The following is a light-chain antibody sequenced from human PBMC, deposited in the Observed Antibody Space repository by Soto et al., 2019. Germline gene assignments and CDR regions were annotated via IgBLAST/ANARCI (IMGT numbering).Light chain of an antibody. CDR1: SSNIGSNY. Sequence: QSVLTQPPSVSAAPGQRVTISCSGSSSNIGSNYVSWYQQLPGTAPKLLIYDNTRRPSGIPDRFSGSKSGTSATLGITGLQTGDEADYYCGTWDSSLSAGDVVFGGGTQLTVL. CDR2: DNT. J-gene: IGLJ2*01. CDR3: GTWDSSLSAGDVV. V-gene: IGLV1-51*01.